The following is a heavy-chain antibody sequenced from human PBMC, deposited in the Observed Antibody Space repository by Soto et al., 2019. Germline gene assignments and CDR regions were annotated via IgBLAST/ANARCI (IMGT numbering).Heavy chain of an antibody. CDR1: GLTFSGYG. J-gene: IGHJ4*02. Sequence: ESGGGVVQPGASLRLSCVVTGLTFSGYGMHWVRQAPGKGLEWVADITYDGSSTYYADAVKGRFTVSRDNSKNILYLQMTSLRGDDTAMYYGAKDQMGRGWRTLDSWGQGTLVIVSS. CDR3: AKDQMGRGWRTLDS. CDR2: ITYDGSST. V-gene: IGHV3-30*18. D-gene: IGHD3-10*01.